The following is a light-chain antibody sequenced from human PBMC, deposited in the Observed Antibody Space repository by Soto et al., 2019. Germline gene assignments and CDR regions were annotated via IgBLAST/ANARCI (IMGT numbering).Light chain of an antibody. CDR1: ESISIY. CDR2: AAS. Sequence: VQMTQSPAALSASVVDRFTITFRAGESISIYLNWYQQKPVKARKLLIYAASSLQSGVPSRFSGSGSGTDFTLTISRLQPEDFATYYCQQSYSTPRTFGQGTKVDIK. V-gene: IGKV1-39*01. J-gene: IGKJ1*01. CDR3: QQSYSTPRT.